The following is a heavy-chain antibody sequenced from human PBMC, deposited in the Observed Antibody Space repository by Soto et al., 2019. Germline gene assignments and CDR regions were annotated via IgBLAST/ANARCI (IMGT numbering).Heavy chain of an antibody. Sequence: QEPLVQSGAEVKKPGASLKVSCKASGYTFTDYYIHWVRQAPGQGLEWVGWINPDSGGTNLAQRFQGRVTMTSDTSINAAYMEVSSLRSDDTAVYYCALRTGQLSIISEFDGDWFFEVWGRGTLVTVSS. V-gene: IGHV1-2*02. D-gene: IGHD2-2*01. CDR2: INPDSGGT. CDR1: GYTFTDYY. J-gene: IGHJ2*01. CDR3: ALRTGQLSIISEFDGDWFFEV.